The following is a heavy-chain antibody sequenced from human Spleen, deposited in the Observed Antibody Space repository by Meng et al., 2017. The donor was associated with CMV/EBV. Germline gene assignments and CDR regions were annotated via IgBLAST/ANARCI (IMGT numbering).Heavy chain of an antibody. D-gene: IGHD2-2*02. J-gene: IGHJ4*02. CDR2: INPSAGST. CDR3: ATNGRVVVPAAIGGGDY. CDR1: GYTFSSHY. Sequence: VSCKPSGYTFSSHYLHWVRQAPGQGLEWMGVINPSAGSTTLAEKFQGRVTMTSDTSTSTVYMELSSLRSEDTAVYYCATNGRVVVPAAIGGGDYWGQGTLVTVSS. V-gene: IGHV1-46*01.